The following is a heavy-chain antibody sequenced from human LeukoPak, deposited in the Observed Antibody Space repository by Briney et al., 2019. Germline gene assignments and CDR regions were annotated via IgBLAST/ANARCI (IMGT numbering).Heavy chain of an antibody. CDR1: GFTFSDDY. V-gene: IGHV3-11*01. CDR2: ISSSGSTI. J-gene: IGHJ6*02. CDR3: ARESYYYYGMDV. Sequence: GGSLRLSCAASGFTFSDDYMSWSRQAPGKGLEWVSYISSSGSTIYYADSVKGRFTISRDNAKNSLYLQMNSLRAEDTAVYYCARESYYYYGMDVWGQGTTVTVSS.